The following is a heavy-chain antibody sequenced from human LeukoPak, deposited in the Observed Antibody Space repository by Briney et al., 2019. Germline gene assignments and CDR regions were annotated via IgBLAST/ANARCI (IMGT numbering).Heavy chain of an antibody. Sequence: PSETLSLTCTVSGGSISSGYYWGWIRQPPGKGLEWIGSIYHSGSTYYNPSLKSRVTISVDTSKNQFSLKLSSVTAADTAVYYCAREVGLRFLENQWDYYYYMDVWGKGTTVTVSS. D-gene: IGHD3-3*01. V-gene: IGHV4-38-2*02. CDR2: IYHSGST. J-gene: IGHJ6*03. CDR3: AREVGLRFLENQWDYYYYMDV. CDR1: GGSISSGYY.